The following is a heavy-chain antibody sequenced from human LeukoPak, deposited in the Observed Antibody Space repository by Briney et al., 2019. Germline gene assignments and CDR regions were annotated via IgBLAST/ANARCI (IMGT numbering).Heavy chain of an antibody. V-gene: IGHV4-34*01. CDR3: ARLPATASYYYYYMDV. Sequence: SETLSLTCAVYGGSFSDYFWGWIRQPPGKGLEWIGEINHSGRTYYNPSLKSRVTISVDASKNQFSLKLTPVTAADAAVYYCARLPATASYYYYYMDVWGKGTTVTFSS. J-gene: IGHJ6*03. CDR2: INHSGRT. CDR1: GGSFSDYF.